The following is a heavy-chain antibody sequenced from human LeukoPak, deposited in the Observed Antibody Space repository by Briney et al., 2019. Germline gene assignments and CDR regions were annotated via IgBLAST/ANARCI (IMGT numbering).Heavy chain of an antibody. Sequence: SQTLSLTCTVSGGSISSGSYYWSWIRQPAGKGLEWIGRIFTSGSTKYNPSLKSRVTISVDTSKNQFSLKLSSVTAADTAVYSCARVRGYCTGTSCYVWFDPWGQGTLVTVSS. CDR3: ARVRGYCTGTSCYVWFDP. CDR2: IFTSGST. CDR1: GGSISSGSYY. J-gene: IGHJ5*02. D-gene: IGHD2-2*01. V-gene: IGHV4-61*02.